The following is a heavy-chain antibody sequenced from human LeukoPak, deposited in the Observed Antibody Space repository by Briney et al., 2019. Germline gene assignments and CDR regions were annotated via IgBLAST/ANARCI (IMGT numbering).Heavy chain of an antibody. D-gene: IGHD3-16*02. CDR3: ARDLRWSPKGPYYDYVWGSYRSPGYFDY. CDR2: INHSGST. V-gene: IGHV4-34*01. Sequence: SETLSLTCAVYGGSSSGYYWSWIRQPPGKGLEWIGEINHSGSTNYNPSLKSRVTISVDTSKNQFSLKLSSVTAADTAVYYCARDLRWSPKGPYYDYVWGSYRSPGYFDYWGQGTLVTVSS. CDR1: GGSSSGYY. J-gene: IGHJ4*02.